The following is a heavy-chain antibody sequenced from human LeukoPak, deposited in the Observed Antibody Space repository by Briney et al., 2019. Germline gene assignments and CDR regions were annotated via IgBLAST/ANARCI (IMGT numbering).Heavy chain of an antibody. D-gene: IGHD2-2*01. Sequence: ASVNVSCKASGYTFTGYYMHWVRQAPAQGLEWMGWINPNSGGTNYAQKFQGRGTMTRDTSISTAYMELSSLRSDGTAIYSCARGIASTSCYGPSCNWFDPWGEGTLVTVSS. CDR3: ARGIASTSCYGPSCNWFDP. CDR2: INPNSGGT. V-gene: IGHV1-2*02. J-gene: IGHJ5*02. CDR1: GYTFTGYY.